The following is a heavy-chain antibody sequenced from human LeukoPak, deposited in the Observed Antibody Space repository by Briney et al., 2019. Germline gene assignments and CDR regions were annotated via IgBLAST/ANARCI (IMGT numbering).Heavy chain of an antibody. CDR1: GFTFSSYS. CDR2: ISSSSSYI. D-gene: IGHD3-22*01. Sequence: GGSLRLSCAASGFTFSSYSMNWVRQAPGKGLEWVSSISSSSSYIYYADSVKGRFTISRDNAKNSLYLQMNSLRAEDTAVYYCARDCLGYYDSSAYYSRGSCWGQGTLVTVSS. CDR3: ARDCLGYYDSSAYYSRGSC. V-gene: IGHV3-21*01. J-gene: IGHJ4*02.